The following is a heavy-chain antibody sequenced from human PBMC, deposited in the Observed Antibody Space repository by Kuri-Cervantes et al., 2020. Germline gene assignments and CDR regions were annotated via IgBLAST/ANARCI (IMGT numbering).Heavy chain of an antibody. D-gene: IGHD3-10*01. V-gene: IGHV4-39*07. CDR1: GGSISSSSYY. Sequence: SETLSLTCTVSGGSISSSSYYWGWIRQPPGKGLEWIGSIYYSGSTYYNPSLKSRVTISVDTSENQFSLKLSSVTAADTAVYYCARTLLWFGEKIDYWGQGTLVTVSS. J-gene: IGHJ4*02. CDR3: ARTLLWFGEKIDY. CDR2: IYYSGST.